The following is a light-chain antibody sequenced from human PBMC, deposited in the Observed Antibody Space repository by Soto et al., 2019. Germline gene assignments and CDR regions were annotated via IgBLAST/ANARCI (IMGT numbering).Light chain of an antibody. CDR3: SSYTSGSTLYV. CDR2: EVS. CDR1: SSDVGGYNY. J-gene: IGLJ1*01. V-gene: IGLV2-14*01. Sequence: QSLLTHPASLSGSPGQSITISCTGTSSDVGGYNYVCWYQQHPGKAPKLMIYEVSNRPSGVSTRFSGSKSGNTASLTISGLQAEDEADYYCSSYTSGSTLYVFGTGTKVTVL.